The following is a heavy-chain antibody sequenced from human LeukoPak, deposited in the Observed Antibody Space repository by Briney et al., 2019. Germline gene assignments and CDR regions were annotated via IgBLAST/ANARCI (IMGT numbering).Heavy chain of an antibody. Sequence: PGGSLRLSCVASGFSLSGYWMSWVRQAPGKGLEWVANIKYDGSEKDYVDSVKGRFTISRDNARNSLFLQMNSLRVEDTAVYYCARDIAPAGLFYDYWGQGTLVTVSS. CDR1: GFSLSGYW. J-gene: IGHJ4*02. D-gene: IGHD6-13*01. CDR2: IKYDGSEK. V-gene: IGHV3-7*01. CDR3: ARDIAPAGLFYDY.